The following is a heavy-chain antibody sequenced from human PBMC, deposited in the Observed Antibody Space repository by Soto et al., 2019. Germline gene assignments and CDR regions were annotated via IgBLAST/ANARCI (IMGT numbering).Heavy chain of an antibody. D-gene: IGHD1-1*01. CDR1: GGSISSYN. V-gene: IGHV4-59*01. CDR2: IYYSGST. Sequence: PSETLSLTCTVSGGSISSYNWSWLRQPPGKGLEWIGYIYYSGSTNYNPSLKSRVTISVDTSKNQFSLKLSSVSAADTAMYYCARVQAGTIDYWGQGALVTVPS. J-gene: IGHJ4*02. CDR3: ARVQAGTIDY.